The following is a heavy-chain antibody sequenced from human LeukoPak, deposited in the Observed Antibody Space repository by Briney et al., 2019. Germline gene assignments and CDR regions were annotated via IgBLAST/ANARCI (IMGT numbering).Heavy chain of an antibody. D-gene: IGHD2-8*01. V-gene: IGHV3-9*01. CDR3: AKDKWSRGYYFDY. CDR2: ISWDSGSI. J-gene: IGHJ4*02. CDR1: GFTFSSYG. Sequence: PGGSLRLSCAASGFTFSSYGTHWVRQAPGKGLEWVSGISWDSGSIGYADSVKGRFTISRDNAKNSLYLQMNSLRAEDTALYYCAKDKWSRGYYFDYWGQGTLVTVSS.